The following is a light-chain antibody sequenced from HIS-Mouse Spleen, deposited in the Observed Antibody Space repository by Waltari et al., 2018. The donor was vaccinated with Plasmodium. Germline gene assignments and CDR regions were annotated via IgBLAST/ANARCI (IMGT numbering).Light chain of an antibody. Sequence: SYELTQPPSVSVSPGQTPSITRSGDQLGDKYSCWYQQKPGQSPVLVIYQESKRPSGIPERFSGSNSGNTATLTISGTQAMDEADYYCQAWDSSTVVFGGGTKLTVL. CDR2: QES. V-gene: IGLV3-1*01. J-gene: IGLJ2*01. CDR3: QAWDSSTVV. CDR1: QLGDKY.